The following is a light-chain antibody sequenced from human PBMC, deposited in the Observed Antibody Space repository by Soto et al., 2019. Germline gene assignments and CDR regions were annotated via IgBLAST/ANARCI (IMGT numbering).Light chain of an antibody. V-gene: IGKV3-11*01. Sequence: EIVLTQSPATLSLSPGERATLSCRASQSVSSYLAWYQQKPGQAPRLLIYDASNRATGIPARFSGSGSGTDFPLTISSLEPEDFAVYYCQQRSKWPPGTFGQGTKVDIK. CDR2: DAS. CDR3: QQRSKWPPGT. CDR1: QSVSSY. J-gene: IGKJ1*01.